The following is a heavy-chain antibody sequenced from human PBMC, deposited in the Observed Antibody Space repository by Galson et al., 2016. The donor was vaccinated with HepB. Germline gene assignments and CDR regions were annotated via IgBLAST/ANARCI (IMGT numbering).Heavy chain of an antibody. CDR1: GFNFSSHS. Sequence: SLRLSCAGSGFNFSSHSMTWVRQAPGKGLEWVSYIGSSTIYYRGSVKGRFTISRDNAKNSVSLQMKSLRAEDTAVYYCASASSVYGYDDGMDVWGPGTTVTVSS. CDR2: IGSSTI. D-gene: IGHD3-10*01. CDR3: ASASSVYGYDDGMDV. V-gene: IGHV3-48*04. J-gene: IGHJ6*02.